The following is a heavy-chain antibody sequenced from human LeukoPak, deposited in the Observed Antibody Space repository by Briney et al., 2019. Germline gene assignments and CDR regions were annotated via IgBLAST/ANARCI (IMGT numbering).Heavy chain of an antibody. Sequence: GGSLRLSYAASGFTFDDYSMHWVRQSPGKGLEWLSGLGWNGDIIDYADSVKGRFTISRDNAKNSLYLQMDSLKTEDTALYYCAKGSLIAASGTLFDFWGQGTRVTVSS. J-gene: IGHJ4*02. D-gene: IGHD6-13*01. CDR1: GFTFDDYS. CDR2: LGWNGDII. CDR3: AKGSLIAASGTLFDF. V-gene: IGHV3-9*01.